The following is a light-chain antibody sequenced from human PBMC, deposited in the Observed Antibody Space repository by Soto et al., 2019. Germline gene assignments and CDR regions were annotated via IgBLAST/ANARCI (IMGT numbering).Light chain of an antibody. CDR1: SSDVGGYNY. J-gene: IGLJ1*01. CDR3: SSYTSSSTGYV. Sequence: QSALTQPASVSGSPGQSITISCTGTSSDVGGYNYVSWYQQHPGKAPNLMIYEVSNRPSGVSNRFSGSKSGNTASLTISGLQAEDEADYYCSSYTSSSTGYVFGTGTKLTGL. CDR2: EVS. V-gene: IGLV2-14*01.